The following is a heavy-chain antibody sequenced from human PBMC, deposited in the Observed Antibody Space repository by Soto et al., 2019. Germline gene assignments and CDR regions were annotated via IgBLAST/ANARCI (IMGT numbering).Heavy chain of an antibody. D-gene: IGHD3-10*01. CDR1: GGSISSGGYY. CDR3: AREWRRGGFGEFFDY. V-gene: IGHV4-31*03. Sequence: QVQLQESGPGLVKPSQTLSLTCTVSGGSISSGGYYWSWIRQHPGKGLEWIGYIYYSGSTYYNPSLQSRVTISVDTSKNQFSLKLSSVTAADTAVYYCAREWRRGGFGEFFDYWGQGTLVTVSS. CDR2: IYYSGST. J-gene: IGHJ4*02.